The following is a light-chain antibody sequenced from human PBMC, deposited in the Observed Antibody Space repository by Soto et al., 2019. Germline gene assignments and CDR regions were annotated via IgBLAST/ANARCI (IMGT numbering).Light chain of an antibody. CDR3: QQRSNWPPWT. CDR1: QSVSSY. J-gene: IGKJ1*01. CDR2: DAS. V-gene: IGKV3-11*01. Sequence: EIVVTQSPATLSLSPGERATLSCRASQSVSSYLAWYRQKPGQAPRLLIYDASNRATGIPARFSGSGSGTDFTLTISSLEPEDFAVYYCQQRSNWPPWTFGQGTKVDIK.